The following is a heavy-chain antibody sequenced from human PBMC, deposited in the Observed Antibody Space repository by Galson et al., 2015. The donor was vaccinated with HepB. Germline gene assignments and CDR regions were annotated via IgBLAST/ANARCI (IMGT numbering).Heavy chain of an antibody. CDR1: GFTFSNYA. Sequence: SLRLSCAASGFTFSNYAMHWVRQAPGKGLGDVSSISSNGGSTSYYADSVKGRFTISRDNSKNTVYLQMSSLRVDDTAVYYCVKVVGAAHYYYGLDVWGQGTTVTVSS. J-gene: IGHJ6*02. CDR2: ISSNGGSTS. V-gene: IGHV3-64D*09. CDR3: VKVVGAAHYYYGLDV. D-gene: IGHD1-26*01.